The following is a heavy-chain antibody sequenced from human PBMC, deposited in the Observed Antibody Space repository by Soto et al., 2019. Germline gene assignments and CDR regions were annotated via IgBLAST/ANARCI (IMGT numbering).Heavy chain of an antibody. Sequence: SVKVSCKASGGTFSSYRINWVRQAPGQGLEWVGGIVPIYRTADYAQKFQGRVTITADESARTSYMELRSLKSQDTAVYYCVRDSGAKLSSSWGHGTLVTVSS. V-gene: IGHV1-69*13. CDR3: VRDSGAKLSSS. D-gene: IGHD6-13*01. CDR2: IVPIYRTA. J-gene: IGHJ1*01. CDR1: GGTFSSYR.